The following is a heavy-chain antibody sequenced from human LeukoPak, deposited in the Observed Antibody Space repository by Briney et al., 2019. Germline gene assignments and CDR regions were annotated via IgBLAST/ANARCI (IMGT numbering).Heavy chain of an antibody. CDR1: GFTFSSYA. Sequence: PGESLKISCAASGFTFSSYALSWVRQAPGKGLEWVSAISGSGGSTYYADSVKGRFTISRDNSKNTLYLQMNSLRAEDTAVYYCAKTRGTNSPKPIDYWGQGTLVTVSS. CDR3: AKTRGTNSPKPIDY. V-gene: IGHV3-23*01. J-gene: IGHJ4*02. D-gene: IGHD1-26*01. CDR2: ISGSGGST.